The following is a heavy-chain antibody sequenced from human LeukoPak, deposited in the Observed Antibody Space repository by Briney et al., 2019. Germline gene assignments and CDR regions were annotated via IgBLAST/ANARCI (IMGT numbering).Heavy chain of an antibody. V-gene: IGHV3-33*01. J-gene: IGHJ4*02. CDR1: GFSFSDYG. D-gene: IGHD3-22*01. CDR3: ARQGIDYYDSSGYYYDY. CDR2: IWYDGSNK. Sequence: GGSLRLSCAASGFSFSDYGMHWVRQAPGKGPEWVAIIWYDGSNKYYADSVKGRFTVSRDNSKNTLYLQMNSLRAEDTAVYYCARQGIDYYDSSGYYYDYWGQGTLVTVSS.